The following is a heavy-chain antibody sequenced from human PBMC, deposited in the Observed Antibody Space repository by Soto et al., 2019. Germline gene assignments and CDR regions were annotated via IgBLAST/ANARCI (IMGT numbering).Heavy chain of an antibody. J-gene: IGHJ5*02. Sequence: GESLKISCKGSGYSFTSYWIGWVRQMPGKGLEWMGIIYPGDSDTRYSPSFQGQVTISADKSISTAYLQWSSLKASDTAMYYCARQGEDRNNGVCYNWLDPWGQGTIVTVSS. V-gene: IGHV5-51*01. CDR1: GYSFTSYW. CDR3: ARQGEDRNNGVCYNWLDP. CDR2: IYPGDSDT. D-gene: IGHD2-8*01.